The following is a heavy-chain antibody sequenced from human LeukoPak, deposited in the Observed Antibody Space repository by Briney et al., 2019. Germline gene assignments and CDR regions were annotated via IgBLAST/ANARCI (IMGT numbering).Heavy chain of an antibody. CDR2: INPNSGGT. Sequence: ASVKVSCKASGYTFTGYYMHWVRQAPGQGLEWMGWINPNSGGTNYAQKFQGRVTMTRGTSISTAYMELSRLRSDDTAVYYCARGRPTTSIAAAGVNWFDPWGQGTLVTVSS. CDR1: GYTFTGYY. V-gene: IGHV1-2*02. D-gene: IGHD6-13*01. CDR3: ARGRPTTSIAAAGVNWFDP. J-gene: IGHJ5*02.